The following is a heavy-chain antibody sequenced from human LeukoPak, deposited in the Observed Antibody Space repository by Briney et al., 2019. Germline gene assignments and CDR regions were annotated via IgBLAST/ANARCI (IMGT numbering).Heavy chain of an antibody. Sequence: GGSLRLSCAASGFTFSNYGMHWVRQAPGKGLYWVAFIRYDGSNKYYADSVKGRFTISRDNSKNTLYLQMNSLRAEDTAVYYCAKSRDGYNYVIDYWGQGTLVTVSS. V-gene: IGHV3-30*02. CDR1: GFTFSNYG. CDR3: AKSRDGYNYVIDY. CDR2: IRYDGSNK. J-gene: IGHJ4*02. D-gene: IGHD5-24*01.